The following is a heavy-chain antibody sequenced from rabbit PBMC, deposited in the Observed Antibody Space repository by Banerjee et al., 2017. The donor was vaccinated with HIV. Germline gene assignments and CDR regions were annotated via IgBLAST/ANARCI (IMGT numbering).Heavy chain of an antibody. D-gene: IGHD4-1*01. Sequence: QEQLVESGGGLVQPGGSLKLSCKGSGFDFSSHSMSWVRQAPGKGLEWIGCINSSSRNVVYASWATGRFTISKTSSTTVTLQMTSLTAADTATYLCARDLAGVIGWNFNLWGPGTLVTVS. CDR1: GFDFSSHS. J-gene: IGHJ4*01. V-gene: IGHV1S45*01. CDR3: ARDLAGVIGWNFNL. CDR2: INSSSRNV.